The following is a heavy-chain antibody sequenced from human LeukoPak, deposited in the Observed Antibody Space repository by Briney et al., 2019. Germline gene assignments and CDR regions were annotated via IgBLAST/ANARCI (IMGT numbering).Heavy chain of an antibody. J-gene: IGHJ4*02. CDR3: ARHLSGVTGYTYGRGIDY. D-gene: IGHD5-18*01. CDR2: ISGSGGST. V-gene: IGHV3-23*01. CDR1: GFTFSTYA. Sequence: PGGSLRLSCAASGFTFSTYAMSWVRQIPGKGLEWVSAISGSGGSTYYADSVKGRFTISRDNSKNTLYLQMISLRAEDTAVYYCARHLSGVTGYTYGRGIDYWGQGTLVTVSS.